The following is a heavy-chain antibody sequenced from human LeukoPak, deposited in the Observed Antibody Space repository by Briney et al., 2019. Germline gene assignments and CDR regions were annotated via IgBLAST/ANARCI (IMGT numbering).Heavy chain of an antibody. D-gene: IGHD7-27*01. CDR2: TYYRSKWYS. CDR1: GDTVSSNRAA. J-gene: IGHJ4*02. Sequence: PSQTLSLTCAISGDTVSSNRAAWNWIRQSPSRGLEWLGRTYYRSKWYSDYAPSVKSRITINPDTSKNQFSLQLNSVTPEDTAVYYCARDRITGDRFDYWGQGTLVTVSS. V-gene: IGHV6-1*01. CDR3: ARDRITGDRFDY.